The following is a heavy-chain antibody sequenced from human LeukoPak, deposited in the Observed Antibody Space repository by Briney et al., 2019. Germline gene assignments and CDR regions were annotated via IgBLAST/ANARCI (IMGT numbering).Heavy chain of an antibody. Sequence: GGSLRLSCAASGFTFSSYWMNWARQAPGKGLEWVASINHNGNVNYYVDSVKGRFTISRGNAKNSLYLQMSNLRAEDTAVYFCARGGGLDVWGQGATVTVSS. CDR1: GFTFSSYW. J-gene: IGHJ6*02. D-gene: IGHD3-16*01. V-gene: IGHV3-7*03. CDR2: INHNGNVN. CDR3: ARGGGLDV.